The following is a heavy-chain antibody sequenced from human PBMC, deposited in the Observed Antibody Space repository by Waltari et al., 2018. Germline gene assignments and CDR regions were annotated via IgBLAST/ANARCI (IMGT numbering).Heavy chain of an antibody. J-gene: IGHJ4*02. CDR1: GPCLSDTW. CDR3: ARDAPLYTTGWGYDY. CDR2: IKEDGSKI. V-gene: IGHV3-7*01. Sequence: EVQLVESGGGLVQPGGSLRLSSEASGPCLSDTWTRWVRQAPGKGPEWVADIKEDGSKIYYVGSVRGRFTISRDNAKNSLYLQMNSLRVEDTAVYYCARDAPLYTTGWGYDYWGQGILVTVSS. D-gene: IGHD6-19*01.